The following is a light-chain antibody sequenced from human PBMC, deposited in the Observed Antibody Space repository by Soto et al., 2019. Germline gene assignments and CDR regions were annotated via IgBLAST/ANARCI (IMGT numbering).Light chain of an antibody. CDR1: SSDVGGYNY. CDR3: SSYTSSSTRLYV. J-gene: IGLJ1*01. CDR2: DVS. V-gene: IGLV2-14*01. Sequence: QSALTQPASVSGSPGQSITISCTGTSSDVGGYNYVSWYQQHPGKAPKLMIYDVSNRPSGFSNRFSGSNSGNTSYLTISGLQAEYEADYYCSSYTSSSTRLYVFGTGTKVTVL.